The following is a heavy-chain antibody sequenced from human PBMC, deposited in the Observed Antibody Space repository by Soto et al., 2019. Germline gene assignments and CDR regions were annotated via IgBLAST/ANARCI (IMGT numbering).Heavy chain of an antibody. D-gene: IGHD3-3*01. CDR2: IWYDGSNK. Sequence: GGSLRLSCAASGFTFSSYGMHWVRQAQGKGLEWVAVIWYDGSNKYYADSVKGRFTISRDNSKNTLYLQMNSLRAEDTAVCYCARDLELGRCCAFSSGFPPPFDCWGQGTLVTVSS. CDR3: ARDLELGRCCAFSSGFPPPFDC. J-gene: IGHJ4*02. CDR1: GFTFSSYG. V-gene: IGHV3-33*01.